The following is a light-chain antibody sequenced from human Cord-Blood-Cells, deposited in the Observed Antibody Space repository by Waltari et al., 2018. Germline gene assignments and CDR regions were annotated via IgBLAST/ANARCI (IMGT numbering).Light chain of an antibody. J-gene: IGKJ4*01. Sequence: EIVLTQSPATLSLSPGERATLSCRASQSVSSYLPCYQQKPGQAPRLLIYDASNKATGIPARFSCSGSGTDFTLTISSLEPEDFAVYYCQQRSNWPPLTFGGGTKVEIK. V-gene: IGKV3-11*01. CDR2: DAS. CDR3: QQRSNWPPLT. CDR1: QSVSSY.